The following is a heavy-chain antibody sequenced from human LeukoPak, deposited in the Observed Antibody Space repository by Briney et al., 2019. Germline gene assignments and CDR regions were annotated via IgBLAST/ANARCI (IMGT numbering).Heavy chain of an antibody. Sequence: GGSLRLSCAATGFTFSSYEMNWVRQAPGKGLEWVSYISSSGSTIYYADSVKGRFTISRDNAKNSLYLEMNMLRAEDTAVYYCASSGQDDYWGQGTLVTVSS. CDR2: ISSSGSTI. CDR3: ASSGQDDY. V-gene: IGHV3-48*03. D-gene: IGHD2-15*01. CDR1: GFTFSSYE. J-gene: IGHJ4*02.